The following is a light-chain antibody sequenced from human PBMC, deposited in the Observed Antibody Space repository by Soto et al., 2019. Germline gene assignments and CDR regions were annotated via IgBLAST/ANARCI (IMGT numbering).Light chain of an antibody. CDR3: SSYTSSSTLV. Sequence: QSVLTQPASVSGSPGQSITISCTGTSSDIGGYNYVSWFQQHPGKAPKVMIYEVTNRPSGVSNRFSGSKSGNTASLTISGLQAEDEADYYCSSYTSSSTLVFGSGTKATVL. CDR1: SSDIGGYNY. V-gene: IGLV2-14*01. J-gene: IGLJ1*01. CDR2: EVT.